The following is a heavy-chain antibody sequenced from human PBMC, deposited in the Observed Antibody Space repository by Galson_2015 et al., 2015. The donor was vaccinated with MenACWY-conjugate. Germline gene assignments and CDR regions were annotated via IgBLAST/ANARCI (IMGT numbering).Heavy chain of an antibody. Sequence: QSGAEVKKPGESLRISCKGSGFTFTRYWISWVRQMPGKGLEWMGMIDPSDSYTNYGPSFQGHVSISADKSVSTAYLQWSSLKTSDTAIYYCARRALVGYALNSYYGMDVWGQGTTVTVSS. CDR1: GFTFTRYW. J-gene: IGHJ6*02. D-gene: IGHD2-15*01. CDR2: IDPSDSYT. CDR3: ARRALVGYALNSYYGMDV. V-gene: IGHV5-10-1*01.